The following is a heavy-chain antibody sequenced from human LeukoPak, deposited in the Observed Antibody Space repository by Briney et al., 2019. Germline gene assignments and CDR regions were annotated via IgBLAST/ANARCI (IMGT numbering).Heavy chain of an antibody. CDR1: GYTFTSYD. CDR2: MNPNSGNT. CDR3: ARGGRILTGYYPTYFDY. D-gene: IGHD3-9*01. Sequence: ASVKVSCKASGYTFTSYDINWVRQATGQGLEWMGWMNPNSGNTGYAQKFQGRVTITRNTSISTAYMELSSLRSEDTAVYYCARGGRILTGYYPTYFDYWGQGTLVTVSS. V-gene: IGHV1-8*03. J-gene: IGHJ4*02.